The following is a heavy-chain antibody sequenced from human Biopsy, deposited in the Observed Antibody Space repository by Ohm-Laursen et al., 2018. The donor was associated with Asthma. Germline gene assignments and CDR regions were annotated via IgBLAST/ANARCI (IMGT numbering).Heavy chain of an antibody. D-gene: IGHD1-26*01. CDR3: ARVFESSQWGPFYFFGLDV. Sequence: SLRLSCAASGFSFSDYFMTWMRQAPGKGLEWVSSISRSGTTTYPAEFAMDRFTISRDNAQNSLFLQMDSLRPEDTAIYFCARVFESSQWGPFYFFGLDVWGQGTTVAVS. CDR2: ISRSGTTT. CDR1: GFSFSDYF. J-gene: IGHJ6*02. V-gene: IGHV3-11*01.